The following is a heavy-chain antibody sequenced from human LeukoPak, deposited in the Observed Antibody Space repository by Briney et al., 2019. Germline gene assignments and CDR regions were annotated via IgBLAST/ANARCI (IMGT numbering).Heavy chain of an antibody. Sequence: GGSLRLSCADSGFTFRSYWMSWVRQAPGKGLEWVANIKQDESEKYYVDSVKGRFTISRDNAKNSLYLQMSSLRIEDTALYYCARDMRGSSRNDAFDVWGQGTMVTVSS. CDR3: ARDMRGSSRNDAFDV. J-gene: IGHJ3*01. V-gene: IGHV3-7*03. D-gene: IGHD1-26*01. CDR2: IKQDESEK. CDR1: GFTFRSYW.